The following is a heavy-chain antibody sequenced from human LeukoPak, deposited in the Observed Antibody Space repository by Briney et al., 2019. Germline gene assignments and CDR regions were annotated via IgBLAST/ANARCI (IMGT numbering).Heavy chain of an antibody. CDR2: INRGGSES. CDR3: ARVGAWELQRVFDY. Sequence: GGSLRLSCAASGFTFTDYWMTWVRQVPGKGLEWVANINRGGSESYYADSVKGRFTISRDNAKNSLYLQMDSLRVEDTAVYYCARVGAWELQRVFDYWGQGTLVTVSS. CDR1: GFTFTDYW. D-gene: IGHD1-26*01. J-gene: IGHJ4*02. V-gene: IGHV3-7*01.